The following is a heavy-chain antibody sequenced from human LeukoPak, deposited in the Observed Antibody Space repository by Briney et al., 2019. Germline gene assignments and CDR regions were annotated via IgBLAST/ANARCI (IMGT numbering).Heavy chain of an antibody. CDR2: VYSSGAT. CDR1: DASVTTYS. V-gene: IGHV4-4*07. Sequence: SETLSLTCTVSDASVTTYSWSWLRQPAGKGLEWIGRVYSSGATKYNPSLKSRVTISADTSKNQFSLKLPSVTAADTAVYYCAMVHHGSGSYQASFDYWGHRIQVTVSS. D-gene: IGHD3-10*01. CDR3: AMVHHGSGSYQASFDY. J-gene: IGHJ4*01.